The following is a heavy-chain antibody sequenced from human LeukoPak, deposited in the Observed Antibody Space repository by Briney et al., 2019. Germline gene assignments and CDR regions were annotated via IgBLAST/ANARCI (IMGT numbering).Heavy chain of an antibody. CDR2: INPNSGGT. Sequence: ASVEVSCKASGYTFTGYYMHWVRQAPGQGLEWMGWINPNSGGTNYAQKFQGRVTMTRDTSISTAYMELSRLRSDDTAVYYCARECVWCIAARPTGAFDIWGQGTMVTVSS. D-gene: IGHD6-6*01. J-gene: IGHJ3*02. CDR3: ARECVWCIAARPTGAFDI. CDR1: GYTFTGYY. V-gene: IGHV1-2*02.